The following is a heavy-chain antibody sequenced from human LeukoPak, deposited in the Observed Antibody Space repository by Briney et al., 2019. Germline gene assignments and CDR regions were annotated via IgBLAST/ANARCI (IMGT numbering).Heavy chain of an antibody. Sequence: GGSLRLSCAASGFTFRSYAMSWVRQAPGKGLEWVSAISSSGGSTYHADSVRGRFTISRDNSKNTQYLQMNSLRVEDTAVYYCAKVGCGYYDHLDFWGQGILVTVSS. CDR3: AKVGCGYYDHLDF. CDR2: ISSSGGST. CDR1: GFTFRSYA. J-gene: IGHJ4*02. V-gene: IGHV3-23*01. D-gene: IGHD3-22*01.